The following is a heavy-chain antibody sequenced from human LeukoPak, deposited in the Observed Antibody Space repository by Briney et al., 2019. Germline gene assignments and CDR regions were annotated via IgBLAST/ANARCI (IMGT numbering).Heavy chain of an antibody. V-gene: IGHV4-59*08. CDR3: ARHSGIAVAGADFDY. CDR2: IYYSGST. D-gene: IGHD6-19*01. Sequence: PSETLSLTCTVSGGSISSYYWSWIRQPPGKGLEWIGYIYYSGSTNCNPSLKSRVTISVDTSKNQFSLKLSSVTAADTAVYYCARHSGIAVAGADFDYWGQGTLVTVSS. CDR1: GGSISSYY. J-gene: IGHJ4*02.